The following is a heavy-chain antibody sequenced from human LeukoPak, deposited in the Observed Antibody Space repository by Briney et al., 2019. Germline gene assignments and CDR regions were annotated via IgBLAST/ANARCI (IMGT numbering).Heavy chain of an antibody. J-gene: IGHJ5*02. D-gene: IGHD2-2*02. CDR3: ARKSVVPAAISFDP. Sequence: SETLSLTCAVYGGSFSGYYWSWIRQPPGKGPEWIGEINHSGSTNYNPSLKSRVTISVDTSKNQFSLKLSSVTAADTAVYYCARKSVVPAAISFDPWGQGTLVTVSS. CDR2: INHSGST. CDR1: GGSFSGYY. V-gene: IGHV4-34*01.